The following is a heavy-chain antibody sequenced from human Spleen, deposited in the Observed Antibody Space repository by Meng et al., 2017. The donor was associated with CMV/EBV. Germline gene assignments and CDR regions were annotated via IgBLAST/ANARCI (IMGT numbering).Heavy chain of an antibody. J-gene: IGHJ5*02. V-gene: IGHV1-69*10. D-gene: IGHD1-26*01. Sequence: SVKVSCKASGYTFTSYGISWVRQAPGQGLEWMGGIIPILGIANYAQKFQGRVTITADKSTSTAYMELSSLRSEDTAVYYCAKSAYYSYAGWFDPWGRGTLVTVSS. CDR1: GYTFTSYG. CDR3: AKSAYYSYAGWFDP. CDR2: IIPILGIA.